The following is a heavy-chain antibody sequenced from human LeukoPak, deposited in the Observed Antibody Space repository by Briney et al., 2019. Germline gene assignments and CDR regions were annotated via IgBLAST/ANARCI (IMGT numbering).Heavy chain of an antibody. CDR3: AKEKRYGDWGVAFDI. D-gene: IGHD4-17*01. V-gene: IGHV3-30*18. J-gene: IGHJ3*02. Sequence: GRSLRLSCAASGSTFSSYGMHWVRQAPGKGLEWVAVISYDGSNKYYADSVKGRFTISRDNSKNMLYLQMNILRAEDTAVYYCAKEKRYGDWGVAFDIWGQGTMVTVSS. CDR1: GSTFSSYG. CDR2: ISYDGSNK.